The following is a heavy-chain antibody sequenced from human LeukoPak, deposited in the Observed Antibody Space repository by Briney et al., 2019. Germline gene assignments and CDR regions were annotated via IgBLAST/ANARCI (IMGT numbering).Heavy chain of an antibody. Sequence: GRSLRLSCAASGFTFDDYAMYWVRQAPGKGLEWVSGISWNSGSIGYADSVKGRFTISRDNAKNSLYLQMNSLRAEDTALYYCAKENYNILTGYKGYGMDVWGQGTTVTVSS. D-gene: IGHD3-9*01. CDR3: AKENYNILTGYKGYGMDV. CDR2: ISWNSGSI. V-gene: IGHV3-9*01. CDR1: GFTFDDYA. J-gene: IGHJ6*02.